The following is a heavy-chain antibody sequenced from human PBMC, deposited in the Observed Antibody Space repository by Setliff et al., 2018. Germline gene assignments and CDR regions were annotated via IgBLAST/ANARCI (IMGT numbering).Heavy chain of an antibody. CDR3: ARDGGGDSDAFDI. Sequence: ASVKVSCKASGYTFTSYYMHWVRQAPGQGLEWMGIINPSGGNTSYAQKFQGRVTMTSDTSISTAYMELGRLRSDDTAVYFCARDGGGDSDAFDIWGQGTMVTVSS. CDR1: GYTFTSYY. CDR2: INPSGGNT. V-gene: IGHV1-46*01. D-gene: IGHD3-16*01. J-gene: IGHJ3*02.